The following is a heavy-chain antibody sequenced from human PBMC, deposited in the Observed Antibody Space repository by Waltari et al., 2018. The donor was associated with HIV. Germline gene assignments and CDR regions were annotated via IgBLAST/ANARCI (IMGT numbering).Heavy chain of an antibody. CDR1: GGSFSSYY. CDR2: SYSTGST. D-gene: IGHD3-10*01. Sequence: QVHLQESGPGLVRPSETLSLICTVSGGSFSSYYWNWIRPPAGKGLEWIGRSYSTGSTNYNPSLKSRVTMSVDTYNNQIFLRLNSVTAADTAVYYCARNLWFGDFRWFDPWGQGTLVTVSS. CDR3: ARNLWFGDFRWFDP. J-gene: IGHJ5*02. V-gene: IGHV4-4*07.